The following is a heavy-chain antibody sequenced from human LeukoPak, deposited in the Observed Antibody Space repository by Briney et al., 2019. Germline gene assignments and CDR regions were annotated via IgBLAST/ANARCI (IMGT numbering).Heavy chain of an antibody. V-gene: IGHV3-23*01. J-gene: IGHJ4*02. CDR2: ISGSGGST. CDR1: GFTFSSYA. Sequence: GGSLRLSCAASGFTFSSYAMSWVRQAPGKGLEWVSAISGSGGSTYYADSVKGRFTISRDNSKNTLYLQMDSLRAEDTAVYYCAKDPSSSGYKDYWGQGTLVTVSS. D-gene: IGHD3-22*01. CDR3: AKDPSSSGYKDY.